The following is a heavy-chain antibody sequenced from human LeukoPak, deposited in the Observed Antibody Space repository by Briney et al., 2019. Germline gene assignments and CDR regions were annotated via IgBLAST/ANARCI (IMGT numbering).Heavy chain of an antibody. J-gene: IGHJ4*02. D-gene: IGHD3-22*01. CDR1: GDTVTSYI. V-gene: IGHV1-69*04. CDR3: ARESPRCYDSGGYHLGTFDF. CDR2: IIPVVSIS. Sequence: GSSVKVSCKASGDTVTSYIITWVRQAPGQGLEWMGMIIPVVSISNYAQKFQGRVTITADKSTSTAYMEVNSLTYEDTAVYFCARESPRCYDSGGYHLGTFDFWGQGTIVTVSS.